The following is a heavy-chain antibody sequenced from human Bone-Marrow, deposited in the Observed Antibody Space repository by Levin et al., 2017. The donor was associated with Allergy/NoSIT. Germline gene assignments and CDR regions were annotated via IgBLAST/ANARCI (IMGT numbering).Heavy chain of an antibody. J-gene: IGHJ1*01. CDR2: ISSDSSHT. CDR3: ARYCSSADCYAGTAEYFHH. CDR1: GFTFSDYY. D-gene: IGHD2-2*01. Sequence: LSLTCAVSGFTFSDYYMSWIRQAPGKGLEWVSFISSDSSHTNYADSVKGRFTISRDNADNSLFLQMNSLRAEDTAVYYCARYCSSADCYAGTAEYFHHWGQDTLVTVSS. V-gene: IGHV3-11*03.